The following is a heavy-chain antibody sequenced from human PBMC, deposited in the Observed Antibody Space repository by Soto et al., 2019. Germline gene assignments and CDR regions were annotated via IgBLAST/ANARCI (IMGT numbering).Heavy chain of an antibody. CDR1: GFNFSSYA. Sequence: PGGSLRLYCAASGFNFSSYASSWVRQAPGKGLEWVPAISGSGGSTYYADSVKGRFTISRDNSKNTLYLQMNSLRAEDTAVYYCAKGRATLVRYYGMDVWGQGTTVTSP. CDR2: ISGSGGST. D-gene: IGHD2-15*01. J-gene: IGHJ6*02. V-gene: IGHV3-23*01. CDR3: AKGRATLVRYYGMDV.